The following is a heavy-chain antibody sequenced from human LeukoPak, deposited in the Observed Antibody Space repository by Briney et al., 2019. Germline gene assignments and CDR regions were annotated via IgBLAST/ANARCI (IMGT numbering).Heavy chain of an antibody. CDR2: ISYTGTT. D-gene: IGHD3-10*01. V-gene: IGHV4-39*07. Sequence: SETLSLTCIVSGGSIGSSAYSWGWIRQPPGKGLEWIGSISYTGTTYYNPSLKSRVTISLDTSKNQFSLKLSSVTAADTAVYYCARSGYYYGSGILYYYYYYMDVWGKGTTVTVSS. CDR1: GGSIGSSAYS. CDR3: ARSGYYYGSGILYYYYYYMDV. J-gene: IGHJ6*03.